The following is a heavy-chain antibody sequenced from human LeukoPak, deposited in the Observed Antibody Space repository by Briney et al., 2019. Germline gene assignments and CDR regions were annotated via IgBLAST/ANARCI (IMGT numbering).Heavy chain of an antibody. CDR3: ARDHAPLQFDY. CDR2: IIPILGIA. CDR1: RGTFSSYT. V-gene: IGHV1-69*04. Sequence: SVKVFCKASRGTFSSYTISWVRQAPGQGLKWMGRIIPILGIANYAQKFQGRVTITADKSTSTAYMELSSLRSEDTAVYYCARDHAPLQFDYWGQGTLVTVSS. J-gene: IGHJ4*02.